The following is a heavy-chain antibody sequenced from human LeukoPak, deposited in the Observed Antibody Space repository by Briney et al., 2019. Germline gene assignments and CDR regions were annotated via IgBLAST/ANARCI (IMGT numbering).Heavy chain of an antibody. CDR1: GGSISSYY. Sequence: SETLSLTCTVSGGSISSYYWGWIRQPAGKGLEWIGRIYTTGNTNYNPSLKSRVTISVDTSKNQFSLKLDSVTAADTAVYYCARGIGTINFDYWGQGVLVTVSS. CDR2: IYTTGNT. J-gene: IGHJ4*02. D-gene: IGHD1-7*01. CDR3: ARGIGTINFDY. V-gene: IGHV4-4*07.